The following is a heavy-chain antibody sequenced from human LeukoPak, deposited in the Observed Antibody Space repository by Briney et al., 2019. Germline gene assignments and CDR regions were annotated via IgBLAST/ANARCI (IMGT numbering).Heavy chain of an antibody. J-gene: IGHJ5*02. D-gene: IGHD3-16*01. CDR2: IYHSGST. Sequence: SETLSLTCTVSGYSISSGYYWGWIRQPPGKGLEWIGSIYHSGSTYYNPSLKSRVTISVDTSKNQFSLKLSSVTAADTAVYYCAGVPGEGGGVNYNRYNWFDPWGQGTLVTVSS. CDR3: AGVPGEGGGVNYNRYNWFDP. CDR1: GYSISSGYY. V-gene: IGHV4-38-2*02.